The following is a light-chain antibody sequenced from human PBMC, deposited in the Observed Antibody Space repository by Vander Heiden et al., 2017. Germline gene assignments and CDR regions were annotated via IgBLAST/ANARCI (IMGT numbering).Light chain of an antibody. CDR1: QSISSY. V-gene: IGKV1-39*01. CDR3: QQNYSTPYT. J-gene: IGKJ2*01. Sequence: DLQLTQSPSSLSASVGDRTTITCRASQSISSYLNWYQQKPGKAPKLLIYAASSLQSGVPSRFSGSGSGTDYTLTISSLQPEDFATYYCQQNYSTPYTFGQGTKLEIK. CDR2: AAS.